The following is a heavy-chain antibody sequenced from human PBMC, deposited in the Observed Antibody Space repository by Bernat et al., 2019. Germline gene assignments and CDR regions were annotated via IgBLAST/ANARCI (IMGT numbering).Heavy chain of an antibody. Sequence: EVQLLESRGGLVQPGGSLRLSCAASGFTFSSYAMSWLRQAPGKGLHWVSSISAGGTTYYADSVKGRFTISRDNSKTTLYLQMNSLRAEDTAVYYCAKEGAAAQVEYFQSWGQGTLVIVSS. CDR3: AKEGAAAQVEYFQS. J-gene: IGHJ1*01. V-gene: IGHV3-23*01. CDR1: GFTFSSYA. D-gene: IGHD2-15*01. CDR2: ISAGGTT.